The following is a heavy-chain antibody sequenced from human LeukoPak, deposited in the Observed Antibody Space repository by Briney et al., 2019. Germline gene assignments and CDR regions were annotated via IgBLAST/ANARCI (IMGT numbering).Heavy chain of an antibody. CDR2: IKHDGSDQ. Sequence: PGGSLRLSCAASGFTFSNYWLTWVRQAPGKGLEWVANIKHDGSDQYYLDSVKGRFTISRDNAKNSLYLQMNSLRAEDTAVYYCAKEVGITTAGLVAFEDWGQGTLVTVSS. J-gene: IGHJ4*02. V-gene: IGHV3-7*01. D-gene: IGHD6-13*01. CDR3: AKEVGITTAGLVAFED. CDR1: GFTFSNYW.